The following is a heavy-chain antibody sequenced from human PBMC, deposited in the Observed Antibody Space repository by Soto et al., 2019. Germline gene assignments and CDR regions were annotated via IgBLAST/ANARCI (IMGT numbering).Heavy chain of an antibody. Sequence: QVQLVQSGAEVQKPGASVKVSCKASGYTLSSHGFSWVRQAPGQGLEWMGRISSYNGNTRYAQKFQGRVTLTTDTSTSTGYMELRDLRSDDTATYYCARDRGVVIPAVTYGMDVWGQGTTVTVSS. CDR2: ISSYNGNT. CDR3: ARDRGVVIPAVTYGMDV. V-gene: IGHV1-18*01. CDR1: GYTLSSHG. D-gene: IGHD2-2*01. J-gene: IGHJ6*02.